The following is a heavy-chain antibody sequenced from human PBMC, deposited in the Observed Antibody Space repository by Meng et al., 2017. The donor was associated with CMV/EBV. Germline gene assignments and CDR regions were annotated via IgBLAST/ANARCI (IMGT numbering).Heavy chain of an antibody. CDR1: GFTFSSYG. V-gene: IGHV3-30*02. D-gene: IGHD5-18*01. CDR3: AKAGTAVVF. CDR2: IRYDGSNK. Sequence: QVQLVESGGGVVQPGGSLRLSCAASGFTFSSYGMHWVRQAPGKGLEWVAFIRYDGSNKYYADSVKGRFTISRDNSKNTLYLQMNSLRAEDTAVYYCAKAGTAVVFWGQGTLVTVSS. J-gene: IGHJ4*02.